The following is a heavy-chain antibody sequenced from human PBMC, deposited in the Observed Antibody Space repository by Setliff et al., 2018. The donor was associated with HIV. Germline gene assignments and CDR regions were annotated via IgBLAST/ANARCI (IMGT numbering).Heavy chain of an antibody. D-gene: IGHD3-10*02. Sequence: SETLSLTCTVSGAPMIDHQWNWLRRSPGKGLEWIGYVYYTGGTTYNPSLEGRVIISLDTSNNQFFLRMNSLTAADTAVYYCARDVRGFWALDSWGPGTVVTVPQ. CDR3: ARDVRGFWALDS. CDR2: VYYTGGT. J-gene: IGHJ4*02. V-gene: IGHV4-59*11. CDR1: GAPMIDHQ.